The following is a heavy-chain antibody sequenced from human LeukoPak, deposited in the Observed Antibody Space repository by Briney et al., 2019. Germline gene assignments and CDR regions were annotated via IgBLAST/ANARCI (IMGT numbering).Heavy chain of an antibody. V-gene: IGHV3-53*04. J-gene: IGHJ6*02. CDR1: GFTVSSNY. CDR2: IYSGGST. CDR3: AKDRSRGGAYGMDV. D-gene: IGHD3-10*01. Sequence: GGSLRLSCAASGFTVSSNYMSWVRQAPGKGLEWVSVIYSGGSTYYADSVKGRFTISRHNSKNTLYLQMNSLRAEDTAVYYCAKDRSRGGAYGMDVWGQGTTVTVSS.